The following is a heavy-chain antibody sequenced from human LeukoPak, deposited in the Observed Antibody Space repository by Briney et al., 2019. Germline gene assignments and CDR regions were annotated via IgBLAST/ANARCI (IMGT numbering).Heavy chain of an antibody. CDR3: ARRFRGYSYGKYPDY. J-gene: IGHJ4*02. D-gene: IGHD5-18*01. CDR2: INHSGST. CDR1: GGSFSGYY. Sequence: SETLSLTCAVYGGSFSGYYWSWIRQPPGKGLEWIGEINHSGSTNYNPSLKSRVTISVDTSKNQFSLKLSSVTAADTAVYYCARRFRGYSYGKYPDYWGQGTLVTVSS. V-gene: IGHV4-34*01.